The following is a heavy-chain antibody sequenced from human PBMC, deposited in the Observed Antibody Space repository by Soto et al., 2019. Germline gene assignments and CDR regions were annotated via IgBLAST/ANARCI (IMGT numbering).Heavy chain of an antibody. D-gene: IGHD3-3*01. V-gene: IGHV1-69*06. J-gene: IGHJ3*02. CDR1: GGTFSSYA. Sequence: AASVKVSCKASGGTFSSYAISWVRQAPGQGLEWMGGIIPIFGTANYAQKFQGRVTITADKSTSTAYMELSSLRSEDTAVYYCARSTYYDFWSGLDAFDIWGQGTMVTVSS. CDR2: IIPIFGTA. CDR3: ARSTYYDFWSGLDAFDI.